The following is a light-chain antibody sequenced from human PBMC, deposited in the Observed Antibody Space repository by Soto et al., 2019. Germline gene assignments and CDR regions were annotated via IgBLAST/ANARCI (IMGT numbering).Light chain of an antibody. Sequence: DIVMTQSPLSLGVTPGEPASISCRSRQSLLYSDGDNYLDWYLQKPGQSPQRLIYLASNRASGVPARFSGSGSGTYFTLKISRVEAEDVGLYYCMQALQTPNTFGQGTRLDIK. J-gene: IGKJ5*01. V-gene: IGKV2-28*01. CDR3: MQALQTPNT. CDR2: LAS. CDR1: QSLLYSDGDNY.